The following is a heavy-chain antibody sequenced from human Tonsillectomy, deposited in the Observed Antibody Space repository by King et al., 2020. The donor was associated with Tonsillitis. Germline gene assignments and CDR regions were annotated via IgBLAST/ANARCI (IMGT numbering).Heavy chain of an antibody. Sequence: HVQLVESGGGVVQPGRSLRLSCAASGFTFSNYGMHWVRQAPGKGLEWVAVIWYDGSNKYYADSVKGRFTISRDNSKNTLYLQMDSLRAEDTAVYYCARDPGGDIQLWPYYFDYWGQGTLVTVSS. D-gene: IGHD5-18*01. CDR2: IWYDGSNK. V-gene: IGHV3-33*01. CDR3: ARDPGGDIQLWPYYFDY. J-gene: IGHJ4*02. CDR1: GFTFSNYG.